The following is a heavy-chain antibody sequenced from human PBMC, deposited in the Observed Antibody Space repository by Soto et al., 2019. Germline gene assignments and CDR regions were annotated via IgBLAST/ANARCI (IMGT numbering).Heavy chain of an antibody. V-gene: IGHV3-7*01. CDR1: GFTFSSYW. CDR2: IKQDGSEK. J-gene: IGHJ6*03. Sequence: PGGSLRLSCAASGFTFSSYWMSWVRQAPGKGLEWVANIKQDGSEKYYVDSVKGRFTISRDNAKNSLYLQMNSLRAEDTAVYYCAGDGFWSAYYYYMDVWGKGTTVTVS. D-gene: IGHD3-3*01. CDR3: AGDGFWSAYYYYMDV.